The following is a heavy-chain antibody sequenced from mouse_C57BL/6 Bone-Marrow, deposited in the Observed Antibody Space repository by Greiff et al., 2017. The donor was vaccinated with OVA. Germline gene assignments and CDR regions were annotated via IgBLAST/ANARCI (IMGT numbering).Heavy chain of an antibody. J-gene: IGHJ3*01. V-gene: IGHV5-6*01. Sequence: EVQRVESGGDLVKPGGSLKLSCAASGFTFSSYGMSWVRQTPDKRLEWVATISSGGSYTYYPDSVKGRFTISRDNAKNTLYLQMSSLKSEDTAMYYCAREREIYDGTPFAYWGQGTLVTVSA. D-gene: IGHD2-3*01. CDR3: AREREIYDGTPFAY. CDR1: GFTFSSYG. CDR2: ISSGGSYT.